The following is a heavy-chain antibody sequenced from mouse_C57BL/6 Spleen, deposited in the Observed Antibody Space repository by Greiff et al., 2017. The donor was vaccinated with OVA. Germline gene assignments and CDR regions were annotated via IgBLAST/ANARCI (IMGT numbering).Heavy chain of an antibody. CDR3: ARTGDFDY. V-gene: IGHV1-64*01. Sequence: VQLQESGAELVKPGASVKLSCKASGYTFTSYWMHWVKQRPGQGLEWIGMIHPNSGSTNYNEKFKSKATLTVDKSSSTAYMQLSSLTSEDSAVYYCARTGDFDYWGQGTTLTVSP. CDR1: GYTFTSYW. D-gene: IGHD4-1*01. CDR2: IHPNSGST. J-gene: IGHJ2*01.